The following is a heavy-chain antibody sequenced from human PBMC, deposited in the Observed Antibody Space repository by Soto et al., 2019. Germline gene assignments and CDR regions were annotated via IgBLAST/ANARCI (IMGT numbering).Heavy chain of an antibody. CDR3: GSRGGGVIDAHYYYMDV. D-gene: IGHD3-16*02. CDR2: MNPNSGNT. V-gene: IGHV1-8*01. J-gene: IGHJ6*03. CDR1: GYTFTSYD. Sequence: QVQLVQSGAEVKKPGASVKVSCKASGYTFTSYDINWVRQATGQGLEWMGWMNPNSGNTGYAQKFQGRVTMTRNTAISTAYMGLSRLRSEDTAVYYCGSRGGGVIDAHYYYMDVWGKGTTVTVSS.